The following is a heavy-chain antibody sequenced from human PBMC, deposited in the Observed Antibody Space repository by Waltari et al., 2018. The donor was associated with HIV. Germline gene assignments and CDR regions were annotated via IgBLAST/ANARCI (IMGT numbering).Heavy chain of an antibody. D-gene: IGHD5-12*01. CDR3: ARGNSGYDFFPYYYGMDV. CDR2: IYSGGST. V-gene: IGHV3-66*02. CDR1: GFTVSSNY. J-gene: IGHJ6*02. Sequence: GLVQPGGSLRLSCAASGFTVSSNYMSWVRQAPGKRLEWVSVIYSGGSTYYADSVKGRFTISRDNSKNTLYLQMNSLRAEDTAVYYCARGNSGYDFFPYYYGMDVWGQGTTVTVSS.